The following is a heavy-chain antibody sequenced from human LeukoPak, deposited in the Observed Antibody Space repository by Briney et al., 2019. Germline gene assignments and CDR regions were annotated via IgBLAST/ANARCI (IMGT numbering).Heavy chain of an antibody. Sequence: GGSLRLSCAASGFTFDNYGMTWVRQVPGKGLEWVSGVNWNGGSTGYADSVKGRFTISRDNAKNSLYLQMNSLRAEDTALYYCARASLYDNSAYYLDYWGQGTPVTVSS. CDR3: ARASLYDNSAYYLDY. J-gene: IGHJ4*02. V-gene: IGHV3-20*04. D-gene: IGHD3-22*01. CDR1: GFTFDNYG. CDR2: VNWNGGST.